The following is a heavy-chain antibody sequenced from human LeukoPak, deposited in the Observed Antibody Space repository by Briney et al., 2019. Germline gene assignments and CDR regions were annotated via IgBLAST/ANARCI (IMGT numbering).Heavy chain of an antibody. D-gene: IGHD3-22*01. Sequence: SETLSLTCTVSGGSMSSYYWSFIRQSAGTGLEWLGRIHTSGTTWYNPSLKSRVTLSVDASKNQFSLGLTSVTAADTAVYYCASHDRSDQGYFDYWGQGTLVTVSS. V-gene: IGHV4-4*07. CDR1: GGSMSSYY. J-gene: IGHJ4*02. CDR3: ASHDRSDQGYFDY. CDR2: IHTSGTT.